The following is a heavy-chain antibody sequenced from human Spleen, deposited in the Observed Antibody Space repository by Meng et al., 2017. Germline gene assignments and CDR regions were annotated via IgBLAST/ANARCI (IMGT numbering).Heavy chain of an antibody. CDR1: GGSFSDYY. D-gene: IGHD5-12*01. V-gene: IGHV4-34*01. Sequence: SETLSLTCVVSGGSFSDYYWSWIRQPPGKGLEWIGRIYYSGYTYYNPSLKSRVSISVDTSKNQFSLKLTSVTGADTAVYYCARSGYDSSQNYWGQGKLVTVSS. CDR2: IYYSGYT. CDR3: ARSGYDSSQNY. J-gene: IGHJ4*02.